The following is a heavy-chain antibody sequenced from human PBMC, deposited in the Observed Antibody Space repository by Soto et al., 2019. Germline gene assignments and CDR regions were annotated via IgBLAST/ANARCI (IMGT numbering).Heavy chain of an antibody. Sequence: QVQLVQSGAELKKPGSSVKVSCKASGDTFSGYPINWVRQAPGEGLEWMGRIIPAFGTTNDAQRFEGRVTFTADESTNTAYMELRGLLSEDTAVYYCARDGGFGELKYWGPGTVVTVSS. J-gene: IGHJ4*02. CDR2: IIPAFGTT. CDR1: GDTFSGYP. V-gene: IGHV1-69*18. D-gene: IGHD3-10*01. CDR3: ARDGGFGELKY.